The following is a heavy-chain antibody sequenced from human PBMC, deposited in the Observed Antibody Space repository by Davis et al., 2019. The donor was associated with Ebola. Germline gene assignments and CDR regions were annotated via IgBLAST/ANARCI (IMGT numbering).Heavy chain of an antibody. CDR3: ARDLVVLRFLEDQMNYYYYGMDV. CDR1: GFTFKNYE. V-gene: IGHV3-74*01. D-gene: IGHD3-3*01. J-gene: IGHJ6*02. CDR2: INSDGSST. Sequence: GESLKISCTASGFTFKNYEMNWVRQAPGKGLVWVSRINSDGSSTSYADSVKGRFTISRDNAKNTLYLQMNSLRAEDTAVYYCARDLVVLRFLEDQMNYYYYGMDVWGQGITVTVSS.